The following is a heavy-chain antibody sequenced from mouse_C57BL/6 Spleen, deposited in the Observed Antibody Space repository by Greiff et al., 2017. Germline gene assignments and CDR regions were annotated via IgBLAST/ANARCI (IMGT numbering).Heavy chain of an antibody. CDR1: GFTFSSYG. J-gene: IGHJ3*01. V-gene: IGHV5-6*01. D-gene: IGHD1-1*01. CDR2: ISSGGSYT. Sequence: EVQRVESGGDLVKPGGSLKLSCAASGFTFSSYGMSWVRQTPDKRLEWVATISSGGSYTYYPDSVKGRFTISRDNAKNTLYLQMSSLKSEDTAMYYCARDYYGSSYPAWFAYWGQGTLVTVSA. CDR3: ARDYYGSSYPAWFAY.